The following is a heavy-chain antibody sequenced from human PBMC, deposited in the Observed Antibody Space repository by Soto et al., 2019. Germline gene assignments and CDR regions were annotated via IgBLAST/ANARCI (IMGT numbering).Heavy chain of an antibody. V-gene: IGHV1-8*01. D-gene: IGHD3-10*01. CDR2: MIPDSGRT. Sequence: QVQLVQSGAEVKKPGASVKVSCKASGYTFTNHDINWVRQVPGQGLEWMGWMIPDSGRTGYAQKFQGRVTRTRNTSTSTAYMELSSLRNEDTAVYYCARGDQFGFGVDYWGQGTLVTVSS. CDR1: GYTFTNHD. J-gene: IGHJ4*02. CDR3: ARGDQFGFGVDY.